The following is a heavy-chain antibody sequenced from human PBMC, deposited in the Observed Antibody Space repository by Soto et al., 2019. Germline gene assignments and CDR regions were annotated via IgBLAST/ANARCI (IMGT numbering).Heavy chain of an antibody. CDR3: VREGGTLGHSLGELFPTQNYHYYGMDV. V-gene: IGHV1-2*04. Sequence: ASVKVSCKASGYSFTGYYIHWLRQAPGQWPEWMGWINPNTGDAKYAQKFQGWVTLTRDTSISTAYMEMKRLKSDDTAVFYCVREGGTLGHSLGELFPTQNYHYYGMDVWGQGTTVTVS. CDR1: GYSFTGYY. D-gene: IGHD3-10*01. CDR2: INPNTGDA. J-gene: IGHJ6*01.